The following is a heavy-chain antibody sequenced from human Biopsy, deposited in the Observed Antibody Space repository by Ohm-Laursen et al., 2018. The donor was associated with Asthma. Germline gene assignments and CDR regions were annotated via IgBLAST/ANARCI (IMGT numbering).Heavy chain of an antibody. D-gene: IGHD1-26*01. CDR3: AKDVFPGWELRRGPDY. Sequence: SLRLSCAASGFTFSNYGMHWVRQAPGKGLEWVAVISFDGSNKDFADSVKGRFTISRDNSRNTLHLQMNSLRAEDTAVYYCAKDVFPGWELRRGPDYWSQGTLVTVSS. V-gene: IGHV3-30*18. CDR2: ISFDGSNK. CDR1: GFTFSNYG. J-gene: IGHJ4*02.